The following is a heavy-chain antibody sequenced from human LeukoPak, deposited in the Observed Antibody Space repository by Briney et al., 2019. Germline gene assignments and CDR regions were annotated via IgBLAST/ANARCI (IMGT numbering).Heavy chain of an antibody. D-gene: IGHD3-22*01. CDR2: IKEDGSEK. Sequence: GGSLRLSCAASGFTFSSYWMSWVRQAPGKGLEGVANIKEDGSEKYYVDSVKGRFTISKDNAKNSLYLQMNSLRAEDTAVYYCVRDQLDSSGRRSDYWGQGTLVTVSS. CDR1: GFTFSSYW. J-gene: IGHJ4*02. V-gene: IGHV3-7*01. CDR3: VRDQLDSSGRRSDY.